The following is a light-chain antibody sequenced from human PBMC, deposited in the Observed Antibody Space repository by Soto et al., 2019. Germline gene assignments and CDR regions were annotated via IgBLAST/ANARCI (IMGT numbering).Light chain of an antibody. V-gene: IGKV3-20*01. CDR3: QHYGGSFI. CDR1: QSINSKS. Sequence: EIVLTQSPGTLSLSPGEGATVSCRVSQSINSKSLVWYQRKFGQAPRLLIYNTSTRATGIPDRFSGSGSGTDFTLSISGVEPEDFAVYYCQHYGGSFIFGPGTKVDFK. J-gene: IGKJ3*01. CDR2: NTS.